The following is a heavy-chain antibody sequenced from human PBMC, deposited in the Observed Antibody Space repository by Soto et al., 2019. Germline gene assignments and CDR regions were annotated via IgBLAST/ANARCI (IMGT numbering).Heavy chain of an antibody. CDR2: INTYNGNT. J-gene: IGHJ6*02. Sequence: ASVKVSCKASGYTFTRYGLGWPRQAPGQGLEWMGWINTYNGNTNYAQNVQGRVTLTTDTSTSTAYMEPRSLRSNDTAIYYCAMVDVYVTPSPQDVWGQGTTVTVSS. V-gene: IGHV1-18*01. CDR1: GYTFTRYG. CDR3: AMVDVYVTPSPQDV. D-gene: IGHD3-16*01.